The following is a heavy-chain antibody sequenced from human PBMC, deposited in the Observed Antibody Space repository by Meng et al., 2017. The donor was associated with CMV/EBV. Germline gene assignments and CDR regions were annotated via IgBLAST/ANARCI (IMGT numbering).Heavy chain of an antibody. CDR1: GFPSSSYW. D-gene: IGHD2-2*01. Sequence: ESLKISCAASGFPSSSYWMSWVRQAPGKGLEWVANIKQDGSEKYYVDSVKGRFPISRDNAKNSLYRQMKSLRAEDTAVYYCARDRAPTAIPAAIEWVVDAFDIWGQGTMVTVSS. CDR3: ARDRAPTAIPAAIEWVVDAFDI. CDR2: IKQDGSEK. V-gene: IGHV3-7*01. J-gene: IGHJ3*02.